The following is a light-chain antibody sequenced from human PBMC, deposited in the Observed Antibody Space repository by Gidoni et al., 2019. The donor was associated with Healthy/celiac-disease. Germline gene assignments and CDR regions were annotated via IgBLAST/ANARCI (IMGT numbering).Light chain of an antibody. CDR3: QQYNNWPPEWT. Sequence: EIVMTQSPATLSVSPGERATLSCRASQSVSRNLAGYQQKPGQAPRLLIYGASPRATGIPAMFSGSGSGTEFTLPISSLQSADFAVYYCQQYNNWPPEWTFGQGTKVEIK. CDR1: QSVSRN. J-gene: IGKJ1*01. V-gene: IGKV3-15*01. CDR2: GAS.